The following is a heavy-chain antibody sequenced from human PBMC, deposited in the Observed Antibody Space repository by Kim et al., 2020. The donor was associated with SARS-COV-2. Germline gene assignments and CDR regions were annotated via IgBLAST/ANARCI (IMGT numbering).Heavy chain of an antibody. V-gene: IGHV1-69*01. CDR3: ARGSDCSGGSCYSYYFDY. Sequence: QGRVTITADESTSTAYMELSSLRSEDTAVYYCARGSDCSGGSCYSYYFDYWGQGTLVTVSS. D-gene: IGHD2-15*01. J-gene: IGHJ4*02.